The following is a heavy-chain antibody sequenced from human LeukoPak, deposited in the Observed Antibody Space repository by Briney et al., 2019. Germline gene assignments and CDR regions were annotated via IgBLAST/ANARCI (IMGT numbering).Heavy chain of an antibody. V-gene: IGHV3-33*01. CDR2: IEYNGNNK. Sequence: GGSLRLSCATSGFIFSRFGMHWVRQSPGKGLEWVAFIEYNGNNKFYADSVKGRFTISRDTSERTLALQMNSLRAEDTAVYYCARTGGGYSYGYDYYYYMDVWGKGTTVTVSS. D-gene: IGHD5-18*01. J-gene: IGHJ6*03. CDR1: GFIFSRFG. CDR3: ARTGGGYSYGYDYYYYMDV.